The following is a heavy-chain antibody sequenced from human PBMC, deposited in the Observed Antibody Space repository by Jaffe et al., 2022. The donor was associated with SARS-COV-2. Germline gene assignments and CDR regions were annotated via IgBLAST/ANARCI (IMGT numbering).Heavy chain of an antibody. D-gene: IGHD4-4*01. CDR2: FHPGDSVT. CDR3: ARGGTTSLRPGGNYFDP. Sequence: EVQLVQSGAEVKKPGESLKISCRGSGYIFSMYWIAWVRQMPGKGLEWMGLFHPGDSVTRYSPSFQGQVTFSADESISTAYLQWSSLRASDTAIYYCARGGTTSLRPGGNYFDPWGQGTLVTVSS. CDR1: GYIFSMYW. J-gene: IGHJ5*02. V-gene: IGHV5-51*01.